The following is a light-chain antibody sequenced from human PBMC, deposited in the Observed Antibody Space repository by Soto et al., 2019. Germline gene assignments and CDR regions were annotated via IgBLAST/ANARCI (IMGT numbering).Light chain of an antibody. CDR3: QKYYTTPVT. CDR2: CAS. V-gene: IGKV4-1*01. CDR1: QSVLYSPNNKNY. J-gene: IGKJ3*01. Sequence: DIVMTQSPDSLAVSLGERATINCRSSQSVLYSPNNKNYVAWYQQKAGQPPKLLIYCASHRDSGVPDRFSGSGSGTEFPLTLSSLQAEDGAVYYCQKYYTTPVTFSPGTKVDLK.